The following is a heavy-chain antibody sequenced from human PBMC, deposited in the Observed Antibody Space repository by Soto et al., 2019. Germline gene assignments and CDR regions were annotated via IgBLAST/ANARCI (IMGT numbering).Heavy chain of an antibody. Sequence: EVQLVESGGGLVQPGGSLRLSCAASGITVSSNYMSWVRQAPGKGLEWVSVIYSGGSTYYADSVKGRFTISRDNSKNTLYLQMNSLRAEDTAVYYSARDFYYYGSGTMGGYFDYWGQGTLVTVSS. D-gene: IGHD3-10*01. CDR1: GITVSSNY. J-gene: IGHJ4*02. CDR2: IYSGGST. V-gene: IGHV3-66*01. CDR3: ARDFYYYGSGTMGGYFDY.